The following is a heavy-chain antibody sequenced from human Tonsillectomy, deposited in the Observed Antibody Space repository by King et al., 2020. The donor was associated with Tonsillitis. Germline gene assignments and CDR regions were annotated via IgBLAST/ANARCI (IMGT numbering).Heavy chain of an antibody. J-gene: IGHJ5*02. CDR2: INPNTGDT. CDR1: GYTFTGYY. D-gene: IGHD1-14*01. V-gene: IGHV1-2*02. Sequence: VQPVQSGAEVKKPGASVKVSCKASGYTFTGYYIHWVRQAPGQGLEWMGWINPNTGDTNFAQKFQGRVTMTRDTSITTAYMELSRLSSDDSAVYYCATDPTVYTNCFDPWGQGTLVTVSS. CDR3: ATDPTVYTNCFDP.